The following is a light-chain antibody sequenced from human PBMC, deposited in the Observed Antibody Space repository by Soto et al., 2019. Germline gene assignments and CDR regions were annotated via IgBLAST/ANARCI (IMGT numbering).Light chain of an antibody. CDR3: QQYGSSYA. CDR2: GIS. Sequence: EIVLTQSPDTLALSPGERATLSCRASQSVTSNYLAWYQQKPGQAPRLLIFGISSRATGIPDRFSGSWSGTDFTLTIARLEPEDFAVYSCQQYGSSYAFGQGTKLEIK. CDR1: QSVTSNY. V-gene: IGKV3-20*01. J-gene: IGKJ2*01.